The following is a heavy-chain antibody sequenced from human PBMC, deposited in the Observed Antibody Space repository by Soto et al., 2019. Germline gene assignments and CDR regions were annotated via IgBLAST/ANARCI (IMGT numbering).Heavy chain of an antibody. CDR1: GYTFTNDY. V-gene: IGHV1-46*01. J-gene: IGHJ4*02. D-gene: IGHD3-10*01. CDR3: ARASCDRVRGGKEFDY. CDR2: INPSTGTT. Sequence: QVQLVQSGAEVKKPGASVKVSCKASGYTFTNDYMHWVRQAPGQGLEWMGIINPSTGTTSYAQKFQGRVTMTRDTSTSTVHMELSSLRSDDTAVYYCARASCDRVRGGKEFDYWGQGTLVTVSS.